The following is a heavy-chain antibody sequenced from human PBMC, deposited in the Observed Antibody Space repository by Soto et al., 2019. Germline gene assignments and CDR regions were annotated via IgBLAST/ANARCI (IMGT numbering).Heavy chain of an antibody. V-gene: IGHV1-2*02. D-gene: IGHD3-22*01. CDR2: ISPKSGGA. CDR3: AKGPGGHYYDSSGRRGWFDP. Sequence: ASVKVSCKAGGYTFSDYYIQWVRQAPGQGLEYMGWISPKSGGAAYAQKFRGRVTMTRDTSVNLAYLHLNSLRAEDTALYYCAKGPGGHYYDSSGRRGWFDPWGQGTLVTVSS. CDR1: GYTFSDYY. J-gene: IGHJ5*02.